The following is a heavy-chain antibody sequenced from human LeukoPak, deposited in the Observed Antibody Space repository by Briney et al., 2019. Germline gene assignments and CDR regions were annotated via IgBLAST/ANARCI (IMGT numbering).Heavy chain of an antibody. D-gene: IGHD3-22*01. J-gene: IGHJ4*02. V-gene: IGHV4-61*02. CDR3: ARVAEDYYDSSGYYYYFDY. CDR2: IYTSGST. CDR1: GGSISSGSYY. Sequence: SETLSLTCTVSGGSISSGSYYWSWIRQPAGKGLEWIGRIYTSGSTNYNPSLKSRVTISVDTSKNQFSLKLSSVTAADTAVYYCARVAEDYYDSSGYYYYFDYWGQGTLVTVSS.